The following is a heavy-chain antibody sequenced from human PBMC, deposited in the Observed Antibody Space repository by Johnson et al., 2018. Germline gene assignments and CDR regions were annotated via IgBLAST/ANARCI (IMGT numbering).Heavy chain of an antibody. J-gene: IGHJ6*03. Sequence: QVQLVEAGGGVVQPGRSLRLSCAASGFTFSTYGMHWVRQAPGKGLEWVAVISYDGSNKYYADSVKGRFTISRDNSKNTLYLQMNSLRAEETAVYYCAKWGGYYYYMDVWGKGTTVTVSS. CDR1: GFTFSTYG. V-gene: IGHV3-30*18. CDR3: AKWGGYYYYMDV. D-gene: IGHD3-16*01. CDR2: ISYDGSNK.